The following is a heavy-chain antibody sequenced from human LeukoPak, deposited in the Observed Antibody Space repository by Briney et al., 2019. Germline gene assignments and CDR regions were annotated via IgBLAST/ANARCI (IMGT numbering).Heavy chain of an antibody. Sequence: PSETLSLTCAVYGGSFSGYYWSWIRQPPGKGLEWIGEINHSGSTNYNPSLKSRVTISVDTSKNQFSLKLSSVTAADTAVYYCARGEATGTTYCGQGTLVTVSS. CDR1: GGSFSGYY. V-gene: IGHV4-34*01. J-gene: IGHJ4*02. D-gene: IGHD1-7*01. CDR3: ARGEATGTTY. CDR2: INHSGST.